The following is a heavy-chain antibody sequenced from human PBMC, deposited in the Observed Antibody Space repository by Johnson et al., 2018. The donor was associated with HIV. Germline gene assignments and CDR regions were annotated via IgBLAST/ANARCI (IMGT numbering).Heavy chain of an antibody. D-gene: IGHD3-22*01. CDR2: IKQDGSEK. CDR3: ARQLGYYYDSSGYYAEPDDAFDI. Sequence: VQLVESGGGLVQPGGSLRLSCAASGFTFSSYWMSWVRQAPGKGLEWVANIKQDGSEKYYVDSVKGRFTISRDNATNSLYLQMNSLRAEDTAVYYCARQLGYYYDSSGYYAEPDDAFDIWGQGTMVTVSS. CDR1: GFTFSSYW. J-gene: IGHJ3*02. V-gene: IGHV3-7*01.